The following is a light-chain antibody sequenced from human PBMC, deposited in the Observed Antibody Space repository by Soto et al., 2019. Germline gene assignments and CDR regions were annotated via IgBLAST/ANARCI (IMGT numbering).Light chain of an antibody. V-gene: IGLV1-44*01. J-gene: IGLJ2*01. CDR2: SSN. CDR1: SSNIGSHT. CDR3: AAWDGSLNGVV. Sequence: QSVLTQPPSASGTPGQRVTIPCSGSSSNIGSHTVNWYQQLPGTAPKLLVYSSNQRPSGVPDRFSGSKSGTSASLATSGLQAEDEDDYYCAAWDGSLNGVVFGGGTKLTVL.